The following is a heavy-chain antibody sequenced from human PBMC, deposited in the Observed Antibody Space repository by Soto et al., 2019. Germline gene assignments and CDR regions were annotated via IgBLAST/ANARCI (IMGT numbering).Heavy chain of an antibody. Sequence: SETLSLTCTVSGDSIISSDFYWGWVRRPPGKGLEWIGSIFYLGSSYYNPSLKSRVTMSVDTSKNQFSLRLRSVTAADTALYFCARHSLALRKNNWFDPWGQGIMVTVS. CDR2: IFYLGSS. V-gene: IGHV4-39*01. CDR3: ARHSLALRKNNWFDP. J-gene: IGHJ5*02. CDR1: GDSIISSDFY. D-gene: IGHD3-3*02.